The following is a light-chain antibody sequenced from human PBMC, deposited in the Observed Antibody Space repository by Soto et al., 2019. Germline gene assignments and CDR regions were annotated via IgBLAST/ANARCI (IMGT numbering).Light chain of an antibody. V-gene: IGKV3-15*01. J-gene: IGKJ1*01. CDR2: GAS. CDR3: QQYNNWPPT. CDR1: QSISTN. Sequence: EIVMTQSPATLSVSPGERATLSCRASQSISTNLAWYQQKPGQAPRLLIYGASTRATGIPDRFSDSESGTEFTLTISSLQSEDFAVYYCQQYNNWPPTFGQGTKVEIK.